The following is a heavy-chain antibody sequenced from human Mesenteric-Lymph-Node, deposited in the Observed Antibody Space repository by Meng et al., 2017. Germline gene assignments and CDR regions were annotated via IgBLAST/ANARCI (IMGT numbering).Heavy chain of an antibody. CDR3: ARRYGASAYNWFDP. CDR2: INHSGST. D-gene: IGHD4-17*01. J-gene: IGHJ5*02. Sequence: VQRQQWGAGLLKASETLSLTCAVYGGSFTGHYWSWIRQPPGKGLEWIGEINHSGSTNYNPSLKSRVTISVDTSKNQFSLKLSSVTAADTAVYYCARRYGASAYNWFDPWGQGTLVTVSS. V-gene: IGHV4-34*01. CDR1: GGSFTGHY.